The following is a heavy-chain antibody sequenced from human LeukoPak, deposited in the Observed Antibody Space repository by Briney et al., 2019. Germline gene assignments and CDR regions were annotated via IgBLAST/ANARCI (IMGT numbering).Heavy chain of an antibody. V-gene: IGHV3-30-3*01. J-gene: IGHJ4*02. CDR2: ISYDGSNK. Sequence: GGSLRLSCAASGFTLSSYAMHWVRQAPGKGLEWVAVISYDGSNKYYADSVKGRFTISRDNSKNTLYLQMNSLRAEDTAVYYCARAGDSSGYYQDYWGQGTLVTVSS. CDR1: GFTLSSYA. D-gene: IGHD3-22*01. CDR3: ARAGDSSGYYQDY.